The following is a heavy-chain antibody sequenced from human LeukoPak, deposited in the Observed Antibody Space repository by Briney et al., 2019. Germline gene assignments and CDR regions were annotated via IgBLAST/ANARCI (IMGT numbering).Heavy chain of an antibody. CDR2: IYSDDSET. J-gene: IGHJ4*02. V-gene: IGHV5-51*01. Sequence: GESLKISCKGSGYNFANYWIAWVRQMPGKGLEWMGIIYSDDSETRYSPSFQGQVTVSADKSISTAYLQWSSLKASDTAMYYCARRDCSTSSCPFDYWGQGSLVTVSS. CDR1: GYNFANYW. D-gene: IGHD2-2*01. CDR3: ARRDCSTSSCPFDY.